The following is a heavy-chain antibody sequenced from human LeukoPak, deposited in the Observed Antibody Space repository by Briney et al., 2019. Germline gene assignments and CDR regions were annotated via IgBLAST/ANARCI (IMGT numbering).Heavy chain of an antibody. CDR1: GFTFNSYG. V-gene: IGHV3-20*04. CDR2: INGNGGST. CDR3: ARGTLNGAGSYFDY. Sequence: GGSLRLSCAASGFTFNSYGMSWVSQAPGKGLEWASGINGNGGSTDYADSVKGRFTISRNNADNSLYLQMNSMRGGDTALYYCARGTLNGAGSYFDYWGQGTLVTVSS. J-gene: IGHJ4*02. D-gene: IGHD2-8*01.